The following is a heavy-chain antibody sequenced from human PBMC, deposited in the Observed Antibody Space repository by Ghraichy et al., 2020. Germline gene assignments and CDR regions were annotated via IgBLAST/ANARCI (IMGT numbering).Heavy chain of an antibody. Sequence: SETLSLTCSVSGGSIKSYYWNWIRQPAGKGLEWIGRGYSSGRANNYNPSLQSRVTMSVDTSKNQISLNLRSVTAADTAVYYCARLGYGTSSGFAGFDIWGQGTLVTVSS. V-gene: IGHV4-4*07. CDR2: GYSSGRAN. CDR1: GGSIKSYY. CDR3: ARLGYGTSSGFAGFDI. J-gene: IGHJ3*02. D-gene: IGHD6-6*01.